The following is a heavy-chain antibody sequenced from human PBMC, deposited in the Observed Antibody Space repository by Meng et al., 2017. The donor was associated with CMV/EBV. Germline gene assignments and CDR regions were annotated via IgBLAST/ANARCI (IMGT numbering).Heavy chain of an antibody. CDR3: ARDVSDIWQQLSYYYYGMDV. V-gene: IGHV3-30-3*01. CDR1: GFTVSSYE. D-gene: IGHD6-13*01. Sequence: GGSLRLSCAASGFTVSSYEMNWVRQAPGKGLEWVAVISYDGSNKYYADSVKGRFTISRDNSKNTLYLQMNSLRAEDTAVYYCARDVSDIWQQLSYYYYGMDVWGQGTTVTVSS. CDR2: ISYDGSNK. J-gene: IGHJ6*02.